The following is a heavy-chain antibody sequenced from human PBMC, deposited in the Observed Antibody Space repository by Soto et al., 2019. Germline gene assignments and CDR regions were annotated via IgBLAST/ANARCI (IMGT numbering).Heavy chain of an antibody. J-gene: IGHJ6*03. V-gene: IGHV4-59*01. D-gene: IGHD2-15*01. CDR3: ARVLHSYCYMDV. CDR1: GGSISSYY. CDR2: IYYSGNT. Sequence: QVQLQESGPGLVKPSETLSLTCTVSGGSISSYYWSWIRQSPGKGLEWIGYIYYSGNTNYNPSLKSRLTISVDTSKNQFSLKLSSVTAADTAVYYCARVLHSYCYMDVWGKGTTVTVSS.